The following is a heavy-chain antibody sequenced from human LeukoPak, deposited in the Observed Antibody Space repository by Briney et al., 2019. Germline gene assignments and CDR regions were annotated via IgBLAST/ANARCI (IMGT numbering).Heavy chain of an antibody. D-gene: IGHD2-15*01. CDR3: TRDKAPGGRRWFDP. CDR2: VHYSGTT. CDR1: GGSVTSYY. V-gene: IGHV4-59*02. J-gene: IGHJ5*02. Sequence: SETLSLTCTVSGGSVTSYYWTWMRQSPEKGLEWIGYVHYSGTTNYNPSLTSRVTMSLDTSRNQFSLKLSSVTAADTALYFCTRDKAPGGRRWFDPWGQGILVTVSS.